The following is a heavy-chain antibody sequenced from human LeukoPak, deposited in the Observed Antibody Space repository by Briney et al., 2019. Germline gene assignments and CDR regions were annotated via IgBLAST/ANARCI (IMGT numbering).Heavy chain of an antibody. D-gene: IGHD3/OR15-3a*01. V-gene: IGHV3-9*03. J-gene: IGHJ3*02. CDR1: GFTFHDYA. CDR2: ITWNSGSV. Sequence: GGSLRLSCAASGFTFHDYAMHWVRQVPGKGLEWVSGITWNSGSVLYADSVRGRFTISRDNAKNSLYLQMNSLRPEDMAFYYCVKGLGVASLIVDALDMWGQGTMVTV. CDR3: VKGLGVASLIVDALDM.